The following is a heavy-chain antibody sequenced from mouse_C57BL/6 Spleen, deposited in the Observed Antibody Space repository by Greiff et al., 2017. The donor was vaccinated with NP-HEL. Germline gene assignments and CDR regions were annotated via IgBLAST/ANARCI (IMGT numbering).Heavy chain of an antibody. V-gene: IGHV1-82*01. D-gene: IGHD2-14*01. J-gene: IGHJ4*01. CDR1: GYAFSSSW. CDR2: IYPGDGDT. Sequence: QVQLQQSGPELVKPGASVKISCKASGYAFSSSWMNWVKQRPGKGLEWIGRIYPGDGDTNYNGKFKGKATLTADKSSSTAYMQLSSLTSEDAAVYFCARSGAEYDFYAMDYWGQGTSVTVSS. CDR3: ARSGAEYDFYAMDY.